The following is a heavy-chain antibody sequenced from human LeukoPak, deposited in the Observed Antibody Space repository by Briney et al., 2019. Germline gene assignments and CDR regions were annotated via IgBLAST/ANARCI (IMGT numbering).Heavy chain of an antibody. CDR1: GGTFSSYA. Sequence: GASVKVSCKASGGTFSSYAISWVRQAPGQGLEWMGGIISIFGTANYAQKFQGRVTITTDESTSTAYMELSSLRSEDTAVYYCARVAITMVRGVPSYNWFDPWGQGTLVTVSS. D-gene: IGHD3-10*01. J-gene: IGHJ5*02. CDR2: IISIFGTA. V-gene: IGHV1-69*05. CDR3: ARVAITMVRGVPSYNWFDP.